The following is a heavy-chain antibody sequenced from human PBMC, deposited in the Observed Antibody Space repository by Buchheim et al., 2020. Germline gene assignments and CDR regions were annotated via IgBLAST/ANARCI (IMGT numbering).Heavy chain of an antibody. Sequence: EVQLLESGGGLVQPGGSLRLSCAASGFTFSNYAMNWVRQAPGKGLEWVSAISGSGGATYYADSVKGRFTVSRDNSENTLYLQMNSLRTDDTAVYYCAKDFFGGSYSAFDYWGQGTL. D-gene: IGHD1-26*01. CDR2: ISGSGGAT. J-gene: IGHJ4*02. CDR1: GFTFSNYA. V-gene: IGHV3-23*01. CDR3: AKDFFGGSYSAFDY.